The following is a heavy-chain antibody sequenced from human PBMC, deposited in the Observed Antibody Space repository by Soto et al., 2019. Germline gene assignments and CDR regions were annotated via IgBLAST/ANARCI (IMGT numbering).Heavy chain of an antibody. CDR1: GFSLSTSGMC. Sequence: SGPTLVNPTQTLTLTCTFSGFSLSTSGMCVSWIRQPPGKALEWLARIDWDDDKYYSTSLKTRLTISKDTSKNQVILTMTNMDPVDTATYYFARIYHGLLLKQTNDVFYIRAQGTTVTVS. V-gene: IGHV2-70*11. J-gene: IGHJ3*02. CDR3: ARIYHGLLLKQTNDVFYI. D-gene: IGHD3-16*01. CDR2: IDWDDDK.